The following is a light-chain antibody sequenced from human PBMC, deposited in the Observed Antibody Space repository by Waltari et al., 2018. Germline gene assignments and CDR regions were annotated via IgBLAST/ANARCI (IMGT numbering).Light chain of an antibody. Sequence: EIVLKQSPATLSLSPGDRATLPCKASQSISSYLAWYQQKPGQAPRPLIYDASTRATVIPARFSGSGSVTDFTLTISSLEPEDFAIYYCQQRSKSFTFGPGTKVDMK. J-gene: IGKJ3*01. CDR3: QQRSKSFT. V-gene: IGKV3-11*01. CDR1: QSISSY. CDR2: DAS.